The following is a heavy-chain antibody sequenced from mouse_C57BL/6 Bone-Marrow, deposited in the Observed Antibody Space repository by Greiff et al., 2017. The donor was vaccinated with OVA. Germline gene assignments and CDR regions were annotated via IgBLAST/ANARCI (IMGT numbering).Heavy chain of an antibody. Sequence: QVQLQQSGAELARPGASVKLSCKASGYTFTSYGISWVKQRTGQGLEWIGEIYPRSGNTYYNEKFKGKATLTADKSSSTAYMELRSLTSEDSAVYFCADYYGSSPYFDYWGQGTTLTVSS. J-gene: IGHJ2*01. V-gene: IGHV1-81*01. CDR3: ADYYGSSPYFDY. D-gene: IGHD1-1*01. CDR2: IYPRSGNT. CDR1: GYTFTSYG.